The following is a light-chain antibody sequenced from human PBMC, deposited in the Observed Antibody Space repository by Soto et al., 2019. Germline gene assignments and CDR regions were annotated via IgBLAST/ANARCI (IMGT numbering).Light chain of an antibody. J-gene: IGKJ1*01. V-gene: IGKV3-20*01. Sequence: EIVLTQSPGTLSLSPGERATLSCRASQSVRSNYLAWYQQKPGHAPRLLIYNSSTSATGIPDKFSGSGSGTDLTVTIITLEPQDFGLYYGHQYRYLPHTFGQGTQVEIK. CDR1: QSVRSNY. CDR3: HQYRYLPHT. CDR2: NSS.